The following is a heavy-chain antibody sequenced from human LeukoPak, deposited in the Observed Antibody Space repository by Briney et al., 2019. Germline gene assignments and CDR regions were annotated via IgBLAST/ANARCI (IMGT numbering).Heavy chain of an antibody. CDR1: GFTFSSYA. D-gene: IGHD3-3*01. CDR3: AKGSTYYDFWSGYPYYYYYYMDV. Sequence: GGSLRLSCAASGFTFSSYAMSWVRQAPGKGLEWVSAISGSGGSTYYADSVKGRFTISRDNSKNTLYLQMNSLRAEDTAVYYCAKGSTYYDFWSGYPYYYYYYMDVWGKGTTVTVSS. CDR2: ISGSGGST. J-gene: IGHJ6*03. V-gene: IGHV3-23*01.